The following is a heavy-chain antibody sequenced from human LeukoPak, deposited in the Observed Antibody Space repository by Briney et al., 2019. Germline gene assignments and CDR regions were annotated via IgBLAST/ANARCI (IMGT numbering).Heavy chain of an antibody. Sequence: SETLSLTCAVYGGSFSGYYWSWIRQPPGKGLEWIGEINHSGSTNYNPSLKSRVTISVDTSKNQFSLKLSSVTAADTAVYYCAGIATGFNWFDPCGQGTLVTVSS. D-gene: IGHD6-13*01. CDR1: GGSFSGYY. CDR2: INHSGST. V-gene: IGHV4-34*01. CDR3: AGIATGFNWFDP. J-gene: IGHJ5*02.